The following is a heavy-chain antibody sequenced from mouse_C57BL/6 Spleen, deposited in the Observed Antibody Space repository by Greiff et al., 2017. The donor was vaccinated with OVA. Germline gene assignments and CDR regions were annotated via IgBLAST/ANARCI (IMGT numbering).Heavy chain of an antibody. D-gene: IGHD1-1*01. CDR2: IDPNSGGT. Sequence: VQLQQPGAELVKPGASVKLSCKASGYTFTSYWMHWVKQRPGRGLEWIGRIDPNSGGTKYNEKFKSKATLTVDKPSSTAYMQLSSLTSENSAVYYCARYYGSSYRYFDYWGQGTTLTVSS. J-gene: IGHJ2*01. CDR3: ARYYGSSYRYFDY. CDR1: GYTFTSYW. V-gene: IGHV1-72*01.